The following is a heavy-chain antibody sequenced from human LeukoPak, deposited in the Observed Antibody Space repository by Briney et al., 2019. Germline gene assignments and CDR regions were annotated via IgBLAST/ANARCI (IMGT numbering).Heavy chain of an antibody. CDR2: IYYSGST. Sequence: PSETLSLTCTVSGGSISSSSYYWGWIRQPPGKGLEWIGSIYYSGSTYYNPSLKSRVTISVDTSKNQFSLKLSSVTAADTAVYYCARDCGLLEWLLPIFDYWGQGTLVTVSS. D-gene: IGHD3-3*01. CDR3: ARDCGLLEWLLPIFDY. V-gene: IGHV4-39*07. J-gene: IGHJ4*02. CDR1: GGSISSSSYY.